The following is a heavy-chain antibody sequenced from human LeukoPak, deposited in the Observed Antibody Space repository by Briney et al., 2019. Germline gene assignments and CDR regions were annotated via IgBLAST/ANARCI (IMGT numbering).Heavy chain of an antibody. V-gene: IGHV3-9*01. J-gene: IGHJ3*02. D-gene: IGHD6-19*01. CDR2: ISWNSGSI. CDR3: AKDREGRSSGWYTLFPDAFDI. CDR1: GFTFDDYA. Sequence: PGGSLRLSCAASGFTFDDYAMHWVRQAPGKGLEWVSGISWNSGSIGYADSVKGRFTISRDNAKNSLYLQMNSLRAEDTALYYCAKDREGRSSGWYTLFPDAFDIWGQGTMVTVSS.